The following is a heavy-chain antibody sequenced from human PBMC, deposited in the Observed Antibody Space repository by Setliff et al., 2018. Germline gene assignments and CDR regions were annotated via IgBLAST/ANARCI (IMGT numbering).Heavy chain of an antibody. J-gene: IGHJ4*02. D-gene: IGHD3-10*01. CDR3: ASYYYGSGSSYIPPHFDY. Sequence: SCKASGYTFAGYYMHWVRQAPGQGLEWVSSISDTTNFIYYADSVKGRFTISRDTAKNSLYLQMNSLRAEDSAVYYCASYYYGSGSSYIPPHFDYWGLGTLVTVS. CDR2: ISDTTNFI. V-gene: IGHV3-21*01. CDR1: GYTFAGYY.